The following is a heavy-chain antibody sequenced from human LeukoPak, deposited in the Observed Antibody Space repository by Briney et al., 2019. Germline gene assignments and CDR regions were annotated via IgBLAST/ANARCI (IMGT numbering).Heavy chain of an antibody. Sequence: PSETLSLTCAVYGGSSSGYYWSWIRQPPGKGLEWIGEINHSGSTNYNPSLKSRVTISVDKSKNQFSLKLSSVTAADTAVYYCARDPETVSDSSSAFDIWGQGTMVTVSS. V-gene: IGHV4-34*01. CDR1: GGSSSGYY. CDR2: INHSGST. D-gene: IGHD3-22*01. J-gene: IGHJ3*02. CDR3: ARDPETVSDSSSAFDI.